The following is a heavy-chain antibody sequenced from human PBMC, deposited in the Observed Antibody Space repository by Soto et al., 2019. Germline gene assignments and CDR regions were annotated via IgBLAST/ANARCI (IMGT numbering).Heavy chain of an antibody. J-gene: IGHJ6*02. D-gene: IGHD6-19*01. CDR2: ISSSSSYI. CDR1: GFTFSSYS. V-gene: IGHV3-21*01. CDR3: ARDGTSSGYSSGWYGMDV. Sequence: GGSLRLSCAASGFTFSSYSMNWVRQAPGKGLEWVSSISSSSSYIYYADSVKGRFTISRDNAKNSLYLQMNSLRAEDTAVYYCARDGTSSGYSSGWYGMDVWGQGTTVTVSS.